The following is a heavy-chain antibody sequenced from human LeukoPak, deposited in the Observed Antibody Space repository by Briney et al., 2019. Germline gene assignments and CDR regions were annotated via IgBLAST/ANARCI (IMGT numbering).Heavy chain of an antibody. CDR3: AGVTHNYYYYYYMDV. V-gene: IGHV4-59*01. D-gene: IGHD5-18*01. CDR2: IYYSGST. Sequence: SETLSLTCTVSGGSISSYYWSWIRQPPGKGLEWIGYIYYSGSTNYNPSLKSRVTISVDTSKNQFSLKLSSVTAADTAVYYCAGVTHNYYYYYYMDVWGKGTTVTVSS. J-gene: IGHJ6*03. CDR1: GGSISSYY.